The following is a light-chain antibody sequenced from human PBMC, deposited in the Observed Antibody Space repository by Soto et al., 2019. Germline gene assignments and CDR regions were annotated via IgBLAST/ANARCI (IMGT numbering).Light chain of an antibody. J-gene: IGKJ4*01. Sequence: DIHMTQSPSSLSASVGDRVTITCLASQDIGKFLNWYQVKPGKAPKLIIYDASILEPGVPARFRGSGSGTDFSFTIGDLQPEDIATYYCQQYENLPLTFGGGTKVQIK. CDR3: QQYENLPLT. V-gene: IGKV1-33*01. CDR1: QDIGKF. CDR2: DAS.